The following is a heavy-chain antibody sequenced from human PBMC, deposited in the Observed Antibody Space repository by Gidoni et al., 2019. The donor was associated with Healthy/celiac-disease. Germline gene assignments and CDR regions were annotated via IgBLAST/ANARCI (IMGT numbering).Heavy chain of an antibody. V-gene: IGHV3-48*02. D-gene: IGHD3-10*01. CDR3: ARESGRGPPKATSGFDP. Sequence: EVQLVESGGGLVQPGGSLRLSCAASGFTFSRYSMNWVRQAPGKGLEWVSYISSSRRTIYYADSVKGRFTISRDNAKNSLYLQMNSLRDEDTAVYYCARESGRGPPKATSGFDPWGQGTLVTVSS. J-gene: IGHJ5*02. CDR2: ISSSRRTI. CDR1: GFTFSRYS.